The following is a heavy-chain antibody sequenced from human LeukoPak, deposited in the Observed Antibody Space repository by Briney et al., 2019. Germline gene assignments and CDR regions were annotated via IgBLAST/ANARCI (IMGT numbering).Heavy chain of an antibody. CDR3: AREGIAAADYGMDV. J-gene: IGHJ6*02. Sequence: ASVKVSCKASGFSFISYGINWVRQAPGQGLEWMGWISVYSGNTKYAQKLQGRVTMTTDTSTSTAYMELRNLRSDDTAVYYCAREGIAAADYGMDVWGHGTTVTVSS. CDR2: ISVYSGNT. CDR1: GFSFISYG. D-gene: IGHD6-13*01. V-gene: IGHV1-18*01.